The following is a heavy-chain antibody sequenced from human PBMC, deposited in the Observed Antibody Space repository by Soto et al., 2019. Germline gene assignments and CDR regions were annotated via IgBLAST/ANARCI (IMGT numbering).Heavy chain of an antibody. J-gene: IGHJ3*02. CDR2: ISAYNGNT. Sequence: ASVKVSCKASGYTFTSYGISWVRQAPGQGLERMGWISAYNGNTNYAQKLQGRVTMTTDTSTSTAYMELRSLRSEDTAVYYSARDRNQNQRRRDGYNDAFDIGCQGTMVKVSS. CDR3: ARDRNQNQRRRDGYNDAFDI. CDR1: GYTFTSYG. V-gene: IGHV1-18*01. D-gene: IGHD5-12*01.